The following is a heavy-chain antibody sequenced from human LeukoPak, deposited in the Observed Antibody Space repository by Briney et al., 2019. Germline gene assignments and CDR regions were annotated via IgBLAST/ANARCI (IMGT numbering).Heavy chain of an antibody. J-gene: IGHJ4*02. D-gene: IGHD5-12*01. V-gene: IGHV1-2*02. Sequence: GASVKVSCKASGYTFTGYYMHWVRQAPGQGLEWMGWINPNSGGTNYAQKFQGRVTMTRDTSISTAYMELSRLRSDDTAVYYCARVGHRGWDRYYFDYWGQGTLVTVSS. CDR2: INPNSGGT. CDR1: GYTFTGYY. CDR3: ARVGHRGWDRYYFDY.